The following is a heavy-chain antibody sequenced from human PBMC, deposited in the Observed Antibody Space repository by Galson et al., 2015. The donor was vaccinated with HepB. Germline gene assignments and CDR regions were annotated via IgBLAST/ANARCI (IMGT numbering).Heavy chain of an antibody. Sequence: ALRLSCAASGFVFSDYHMNWVRQAPGKGLEWVSSITGDSSNIYYTDSVKGRFTIFRDNAKNPLYLQMDNLRAEDTAVYYCARSSVPDAWGQGTLVTVSS. V-gene: IGHV3-21*04. CDR2: ITGDSSNI. J-gene: IGHJ5*02. CDR3: ARSSVPDA. D-gene: IGHD3-10*01. CDR1: GFVFSDYH.